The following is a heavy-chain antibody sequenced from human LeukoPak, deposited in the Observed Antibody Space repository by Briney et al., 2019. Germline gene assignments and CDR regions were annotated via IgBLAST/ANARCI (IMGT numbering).Heavy chain of an antibody. CDR3: AREGIVVVPAAISGWFDP. CDR1: GSSISSYY. V-gene: IGHV4-4*07. CDR2: IYTSGST. Sequence: SETLSLTCTVSGSSISSYYWSWIRQPAGKGLEWIGRIYTSGSTNYNPSLKSRVTMSVDTSKNQFSLKLSSVTAADTAVYYCAREGIVVVPAAISGWFDPWGQGTLVTVSS. J-gene: IGHJ5*02. D-gene: IGHD2-2*01.